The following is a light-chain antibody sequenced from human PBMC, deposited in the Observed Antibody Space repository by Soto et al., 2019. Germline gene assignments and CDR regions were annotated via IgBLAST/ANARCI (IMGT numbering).Light chain of an antibody. J-gene: IGKJ1*01. V-gene: IGKV1-5*01. CDR3: QQYNGYSRT. Sequence: DVQMTQSPSTLSASVGDRVTITCRASQSISSWSAXYQQKSGKAPKFLISDVSSLERGVPSRFSGSRSRTEFTPTLSSMQPDDSPTFYCQQYNGYSRTFGQGT. CDR1: QSISSW. CDR2: DVS.